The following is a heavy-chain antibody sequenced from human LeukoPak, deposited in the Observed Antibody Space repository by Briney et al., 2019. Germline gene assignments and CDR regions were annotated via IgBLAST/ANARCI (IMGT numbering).Heavy chain of an antibody. Sequence: ASVTVSCKASGGTFSSYAISWVRQAPGQGLEWMGGIIPIFGTANYAQKFQGRVTITADESTSTAYMELSSLRSEDTAVYYCARDLGERGYSGYNYFDYWGQGTLVTVSS. CDR1: GGTFSSYA. V-gene: IGHV1-69*01. J-gene: IGHJ4*02. CDR2: IIPIFGTA. D-gene: IGHD5-12*01. CDR3: ARDLGERGYSGYNYFDY.